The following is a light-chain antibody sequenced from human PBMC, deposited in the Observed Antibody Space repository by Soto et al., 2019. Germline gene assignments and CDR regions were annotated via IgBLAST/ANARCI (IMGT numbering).Light chain of an antibody. CDR3: AAWDDTLSARV. CDR2: SND. J-gene: IGLJ2*01. Sequence: QAVVAQPPSASGTPGQRVTISCSGSNSNIGRNDVTWYQQVPGTAPQCLIYSNDQRPSGVPDRISGSRSGTSASLAISGLQSGDEAEYYCAAWDDTLSARVFGGGTKLTVL. CDR1: NSNIGRND. V-gene: IGLV1-44*01.